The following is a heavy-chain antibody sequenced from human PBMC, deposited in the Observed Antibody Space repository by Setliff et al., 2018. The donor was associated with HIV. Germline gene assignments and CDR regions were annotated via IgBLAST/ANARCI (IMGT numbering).Heavy chain of an antibody. J-gene: IGHJ3*02. CDR1: GGSISSGGYY. Sequence: ASETLSLTCTVSGGSISSGGYYWSWIRQHPGKGLEWIGYIYYSGSTYYNPSLKSRVTISVDTSKNQFSLKLSSVTAADTAVYYCARDLQNLSLVSAFDIWGQGTMVTV. CDR3: ARDLQNLSLVSAFDI. D-gene: IGHD6-6*01. V-gene: IGHV4-31*03. CDR2: IYYSGST.